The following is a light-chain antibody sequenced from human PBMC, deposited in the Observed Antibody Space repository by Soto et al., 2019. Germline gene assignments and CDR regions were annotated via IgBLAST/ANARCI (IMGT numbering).Light chain of an antibody. CDR2: AAS. Sequence: DIQLTQSPSFLSASVGDRVTITCRASQGISVYLAWYQQKPGKAPKLLIYAASTLQSGVPSRFSGSGSGTEFTLTISRLEPEDFAVYYCQQSGNSPPKYTYGQGTKLEI. CDR1: QGISVY. J-gene: IGKJ2*01. CDR3: QQSGNSPPKYT. V-gene: IGKV1-9*01.